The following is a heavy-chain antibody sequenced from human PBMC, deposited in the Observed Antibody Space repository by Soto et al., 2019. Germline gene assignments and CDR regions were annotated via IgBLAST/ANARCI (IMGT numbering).Heavy chain of an antibody. J-gene: IGHJ4*02. CDR2: IIPVFGTT. CDR3: GRGGGPYVWFNEF. CDR1: GGLFSSFA. D-gene: IGHD3-16*01. Sequence: QEQLVQSGPEVKKPGSSVKVSCKDSGGLFSSFAISWVRQAPGQGLEWLGGIIPVFGTTNYAEKFQGRVTITADESTNTAYMELGSLRSGDTAMYYCGRGGGPYVWFNEFWGQGTLVTVSS. V-gene: IGHV1-69*01.